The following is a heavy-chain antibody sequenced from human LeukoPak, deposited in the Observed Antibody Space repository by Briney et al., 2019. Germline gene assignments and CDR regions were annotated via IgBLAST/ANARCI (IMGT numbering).Heavy chain of an antibody. CDR3: ARGILIAVAEDVSYFDL. J-gene: IGHJ2*01. Sequence: ASVKVSCKASGGTFSSYAISWVRQAPGQGLEWMGRIIPIFGTANYAQKFQGRVTITTDESTSTAYMELSSLRSEDTAVYYCARGILIAVAEDVSYFDLWGRGTLVTVSS. V-gene: IGHV1-69*05. CDR1: GGTFSSYA. D-gene: IGHD6-19*01. CDR2: IIPIFGTA.